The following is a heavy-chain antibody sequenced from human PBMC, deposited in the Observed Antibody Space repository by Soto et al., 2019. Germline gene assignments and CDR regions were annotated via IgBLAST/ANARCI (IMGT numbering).Heavy chain of an antibody. CDR1: GGSISSSSYY. CDR2: IYYSGST. J-gene: IGHJ5*02. D-gene: IGHD2-2*01. Sequence: SETLSLTCTVSGGSISSSSYYWGWIRQPPGKGLEWIGNIYYSGSTNYNPSLKSRLSISVDTSKNQFSLKLSSVTAADTAMYYCVRHYCSSSSCYRWFDPWGQGTLVTVSS. CDR3: VRHYCSSSSCYRWFDP. V-gene: IGHV4-39*01.